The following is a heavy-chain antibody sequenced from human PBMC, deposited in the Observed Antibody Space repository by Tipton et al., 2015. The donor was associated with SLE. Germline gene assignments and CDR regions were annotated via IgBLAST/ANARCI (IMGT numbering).Heavy chain of an antibody. CDR2: TYYRSRWHD. J-gene: IGHJ4*02. CDR3: ARHLSGSYSPIDY. Sequence: PGLVKPSQTLSLTCVISGDSLSSDSAAWNWIRQSPSRGLEWLGRTYYRSRWHDDYADSVKGRITVNADSSKNQFSLRLSPVTAADTAVYYCARHLSGSYSPIDYWGQGTLVTVSS. CDR1: GDSLSSDSAA. V-gene: IGHV6-1*01. D-gene: IGHD1-26*01.